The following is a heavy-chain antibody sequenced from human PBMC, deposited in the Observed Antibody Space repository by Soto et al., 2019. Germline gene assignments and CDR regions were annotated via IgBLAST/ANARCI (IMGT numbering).Heavy chain of an antibody. J-gene: IGHJ6*02. Sequence: QVQLVESGGGVVQPGRSLRLSCAASGFTFSSYAMHWVRQAPGKGLEWVAVISYDGSNKYYEDSVKGRFTISRDNSKNTHHMQMNSLRAEDTAVYYCAREVSSWYYYYGMDVWGQGTTVTVSS. V-gene: IGHV3-30-3*01. CDR3: AREVSSWYYYYGMDV. CDR1: GFTFSSYA. D-gene: IGHD6-13*01. CDR2: ISYDGSNK.